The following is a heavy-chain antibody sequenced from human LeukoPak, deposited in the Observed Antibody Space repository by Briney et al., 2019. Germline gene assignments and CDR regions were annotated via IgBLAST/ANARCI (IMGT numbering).Heavy chain of an antibody. V-gene: IGHV1-2*02. J-gene: IGHJ4*02. CDR2: INPNDGTT. CDR1: GYRFTDYY. D-gene: IGHD4-11*01. Sequence: ASVRVSCKASGYRFTDYYVHWVRQAPGQGLEWMAWINPNDGTTNYLQRFQGRVTMTTDTSISTAYMELSNLRSDDTAVYYCARTSDYYNYYFDYWGQGTPVTVSS. CDR3: ARTSDYYNYYFDY.